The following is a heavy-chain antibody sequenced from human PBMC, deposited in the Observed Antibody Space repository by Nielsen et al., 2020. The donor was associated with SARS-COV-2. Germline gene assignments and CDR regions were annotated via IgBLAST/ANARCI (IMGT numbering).Heavy chain of an antibody. V-gene: IGHV1-18*01. D-gene: IGHD6-19*01. Sequence: ASVKVSCKASGYTFTSYGISWVRQAPGQRLEWMGWISAYNGNTKYSQKFQGRVTMTRDTSANTAYMELSSLSSEDTAVYYCARITPSSGWDYWGQGTLVTVSS. CDR3: ARITPSSGWDY. J-gene: IGHJ4*02. CDR1: GYTFTSYG. CDR2: ISAYNGNT.